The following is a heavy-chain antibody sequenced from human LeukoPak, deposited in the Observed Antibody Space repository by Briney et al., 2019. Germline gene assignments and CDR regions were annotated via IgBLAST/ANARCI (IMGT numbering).Heavy chain of an antibody. Sequence: GGSLRLSCAASGFTFSSYGMHWVRQAPGKGLEWVAFIRYDGSNKYYADSVKGRFTISRDNAKNSLYLQMNSLRAEDTAVYYCARDLYIFGVVNPFDYWGQGTLVTVSS. D-gene: IGHD3-3*02. CDR2: IRYDGSNK. V-gene: IGHV3-30*02. CDR1: GFTFSSYG. J-gene: IGHJ4*02. CDR3: ARDLYIFGVVNPFDY.